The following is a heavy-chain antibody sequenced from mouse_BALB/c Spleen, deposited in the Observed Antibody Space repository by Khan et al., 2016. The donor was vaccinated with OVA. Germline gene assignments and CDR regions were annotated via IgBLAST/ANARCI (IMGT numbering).Heavy chain of an antibody. CDR3: ARSYRSAVYFGY. CDR1: GYTFTSYV. D-gene: IGHD2-14*01. V-gene: IGHV1S136*01. J-gene: IGHJ2*01. Sequence: VQLKQSGPELVKPGASVKMSCKASGYTFTSYVIHWVKQKPGQGLEWIGYIYPYNDDTKYNEKFKGKATLTSDKSSSTAYMELHSLTSEDSAVYFCARSYRSAVYFGYWGQGTTLTVAS. CDR2: IYPYNDDT.